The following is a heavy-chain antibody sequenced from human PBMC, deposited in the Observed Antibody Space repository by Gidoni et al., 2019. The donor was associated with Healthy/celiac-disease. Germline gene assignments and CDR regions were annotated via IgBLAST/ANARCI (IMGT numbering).Heavy chain of an antibody. Sequence: VQLQESGPGLVKPSEPLYLTCPVSGGSISSYYWSWLRQPPGKGLEWIGYIYYRGRTNYNPSLKSRVTISVDTSKNQFSLKLSSVTAADTAVYYCARAPRVRYGYDYWGQGTLVTVSS. CDR1: GGSISSYY. V-gene: IGHV4-59*01. CDR3: ARAPRVRYGYDY. D-gene: IGHD3-10*02. J-gene: IGHJ4*02. CDR2: IYYRGRT.